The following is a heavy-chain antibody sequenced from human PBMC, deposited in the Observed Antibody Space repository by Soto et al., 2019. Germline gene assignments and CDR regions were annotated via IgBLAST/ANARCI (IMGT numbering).Heavy chain of an antibody. CDR1: GFIFSSYS. D-gene: IGHD4-17*01. J-gene: IGHJ6*02. V-gene: IGHV3-48*01. CDR2: IRSSSSPK. CDR3: ARKGYGDYGGMDV. Sequence: GGSLRLSCAASGFIFSSYSMNWVRQAPGKGLEWVSYIRSSSSPKYYADSVKGRFTISRDNANNSLYLQMNSLRAEDTAVYYCARKGYGDYGGMDVWGHENTVTVSS.